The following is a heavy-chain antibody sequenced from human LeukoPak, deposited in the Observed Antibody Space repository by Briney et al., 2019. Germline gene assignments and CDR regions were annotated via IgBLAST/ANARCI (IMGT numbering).Heavy chain of an antibody. CDR1: GYIFTGHD. D-gene: IGHD5-12*01. Sequence: ASVTVSCKASGYIFTGHDINWVRQATGQGREWMGWMNTKSGKTGIPQKFQGRVTMTSNTSINTVYMELSSLRFEDTAVYYCARDESGYEWFDPWGQGTLVTVSS. J-gene: IGHJ5*02. V-gene: IGHV1-8*01. CDR2: MNTKSGKT. CDR3: ARDESGYEWFDP.